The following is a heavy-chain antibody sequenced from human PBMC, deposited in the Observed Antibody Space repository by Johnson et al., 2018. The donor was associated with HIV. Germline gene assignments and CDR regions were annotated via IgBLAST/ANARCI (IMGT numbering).Heavy chain of an antibody. CDR3: ARRSITSDGFDI. D-gene: IGHD2-2*01. J-gene: IGHJ3*02. V-gene: IGHV3-66*04. Sequence: VQLVESGGGLVQPGGSLRLSCAASGFTVSSNYMSWVRQAPGKGLEWVSVIYSGGSPYYADSVKGRFTISRDNSKNTLYLQMNSLRAEDTAVYYCARRSITSDGFDIWGQGTMVTVSS. CDR1: GFTVSSNY. CDR2: IYSGGSP.